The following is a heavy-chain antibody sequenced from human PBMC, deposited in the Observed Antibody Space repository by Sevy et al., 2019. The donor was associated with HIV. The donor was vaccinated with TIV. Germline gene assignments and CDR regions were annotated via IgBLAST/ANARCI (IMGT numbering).Heavy chain of an antibody. J-gene: IGHJ5*02. CDR3: ARDKGPITMVRGVIITLNGFDP. CDR2: IYYSGST. D-gene: IGHD3-10*01. V-gene: IGHV4-59*01. Sequence: SETLSLTCTVSGGSISSYYWSWIRQPPGKGLEWIGYIYYSGSTNYNPSLKSRFTISVDTSKNQFSLKLSSVTAADTAVYYCARDKGPITMVRGVIITLNGFDPWGQGTLVTVSS. CDR1: GGSISSYY.